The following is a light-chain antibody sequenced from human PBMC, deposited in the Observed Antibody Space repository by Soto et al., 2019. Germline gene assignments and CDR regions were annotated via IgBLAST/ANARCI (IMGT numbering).Light chain of an antibody. Sequence: EIVLTQSPGTLSLSPGERATLSCRASQSVTSSYLAWYQQKPGQAPMLLIYGASSRATGIPDRFSGSGSGTDFTLTISRLEPEDFAVYYCHQYGTSPRTFGPGTKVEIK. V-gene: IGKV3-20*01. CDR1: QSVTSSY. CDR2: GAS. CDR3: HQYGTSPRT. J-gene: IGKJ1*01.